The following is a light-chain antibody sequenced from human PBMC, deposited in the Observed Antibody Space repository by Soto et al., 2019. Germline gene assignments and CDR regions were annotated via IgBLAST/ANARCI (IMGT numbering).Light chain of an antibody. CDR1: QGISSS. CDR3: QHFNGYPLT. Sequence: AIQLTQSPSSLSASVGDRVTITCRASQGISSSLAWYQQKPGKAPKLLIYDASILEGGVPSRFSGSGSGTDFTLTIGSLQPEDFATYYCQHFNGYPLTFGVGTKVAIK. CDR2: DAS. J-gene: IGKJ4*01. V-gene: IGKV1-13*02.